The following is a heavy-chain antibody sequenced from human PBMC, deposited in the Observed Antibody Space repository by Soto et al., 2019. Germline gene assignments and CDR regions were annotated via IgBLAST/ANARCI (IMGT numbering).Heavy chain of an antibody. CDR1: GYTFTSYD. CDR2: MNPNSGNT. CDR3: ATVAGYYDYIWGSYRRYYFDY. D-gene: IGHD3-16*02. Sequence: ASLKVSCKASGYTFTSYDINWVLQATGQGLEWMGWMNPNSGNTGYAQKFQGRVTMTRNTSISTAYMELSSLRSEDTAVYYCATVAGYYDYIWGSYRRYYFDYWGQGTLVSVSS. J-gene: IGHJ4*02. V-gene: IGHV1-8*01.